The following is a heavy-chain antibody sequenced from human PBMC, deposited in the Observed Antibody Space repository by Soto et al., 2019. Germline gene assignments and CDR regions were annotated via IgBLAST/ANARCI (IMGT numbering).Heavy chain of an antibody. J-gene: IGHJ4*01. CDR3: VRSGTSSGRFSDY. CDR1: GYTLSNYW. V-gene: IGHV5-51*01. D-gene: IGHD2-8*01. CDR2: TYPSDSDT. Sequence: PGESLKISCKGSGYTLSNYWIGWVRQMPGEGLEWMGVTYPSDSDTRYSPSFQGQVTISADKSITTAFLQWSSLKASDTAMYYCVRSGTSSGRFSDYWGQGTLVTVSS.